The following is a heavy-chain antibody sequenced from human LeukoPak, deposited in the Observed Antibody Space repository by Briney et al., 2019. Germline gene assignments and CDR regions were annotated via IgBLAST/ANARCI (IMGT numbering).Heavy chain of an antibody. CDR3: ARAGYDYGDSSDF. D-gene: IGHD4-17*01. J-gene: IGHJ4*02. CDR2: INPKNGDS. Sequence: PEASVKVSCKASGYPFTTYYVHWVRQAPGQGLEWMGCINPKNGDSKYAQKFQGRVTMTRATSIATAYMEVSRLTSDDTAVYFCARAGYDYGDSSDFRGQGTLVTVSS. V-gene: IGHV1-2*02. CDR1: GYPFTTYY.